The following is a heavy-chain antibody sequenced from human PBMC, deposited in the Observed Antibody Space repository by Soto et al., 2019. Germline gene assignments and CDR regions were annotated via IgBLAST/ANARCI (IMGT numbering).Heavy chain of an antibody. CDR2: VYYSGST. CDR1: GASISSYY. J-gene: IGHJ4*02. Sequence: QVQLQESGPGLVKPSETLSLTRTVSGASISSYYLSWIRQPPGKGLEWIGYVYYSGSTNYNPSLQSRVTISVDTSKNQFSLKLSSVNAADTAMYYCARDTTPSLWGQGTLVTVSS. D-gene: IGHD1-1*01. V-gene: IGHV4-59*01. CDR3: ARDTTPSL.